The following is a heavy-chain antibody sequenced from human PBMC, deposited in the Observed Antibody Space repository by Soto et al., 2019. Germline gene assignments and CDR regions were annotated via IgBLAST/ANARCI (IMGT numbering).Heavy chain of an antibody. Sequence: ASVKVSRKASGGTFSSYAISWVRQAPGQGLEWMGGIIPIFGTANYAQKFQGRVTITADESTSTAYMELSSLRSEDTAVYYCARDRSPSSSSVIGYYGMDVWGQGTTVTVSS. D-gene: IGHD6-6*01. CDR2: IIPIFGTA. J-gene: IGHJ6*02. CDR1: GGTFSSYA. V-gene: IGHV1-69*13. CDR3: ARDRSPSSSSVIGYYGMDV.